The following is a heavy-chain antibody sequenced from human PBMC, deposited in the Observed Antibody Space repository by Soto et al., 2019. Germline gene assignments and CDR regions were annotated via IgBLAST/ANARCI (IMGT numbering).Heavy chain of an antibody. Sequence: QLQLQESGSGLVKPSQTLSLTCAVSGGSISSGGYSWSWIRQPPGKGLEWIGYIYHSGSTYYNPSLKSRVTISVDRSKNQFSLKLSSVTAADTAVYYCARVISAMVRGVINWFDPWGQGTLVTVSS. CDR1: GGSISSGGYS. CDR3: ARVISAMVRGVINWFDP. J-gene: IGHJ5*02. V-gene: IGHV4-30-2*01. D-gene: IGHD3-10*01. CDR2: IYHSGST.